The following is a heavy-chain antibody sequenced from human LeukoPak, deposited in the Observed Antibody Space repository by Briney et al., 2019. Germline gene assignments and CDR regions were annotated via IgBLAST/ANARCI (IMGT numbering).Heavy chain of an antibody. D-gene: IGHD6-19*01. CDR3: ARLPGWYRYWYFDL. J-gene: IGHJ2*01. CDR2: IYYSGST. V-gene: IGHV4-39*01. Sequence: SETLSLTCTVSGGSISSSSYHSGWIRQPPGKGLEWIGSIYYSGSTYYNPSLKSRVTISADTSKNQFSLKLSSVTAADTAVYYCARLPGWYRYWYFDLWGRGTLVTVSS. CDR1: GGSISSSSYH.